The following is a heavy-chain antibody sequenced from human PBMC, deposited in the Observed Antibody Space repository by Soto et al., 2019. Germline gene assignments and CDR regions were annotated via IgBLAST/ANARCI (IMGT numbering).Heavy chain of an antibody. CDR2: ISAYNGNT. CDR1: GYTFTSYG. CDR3: ARDANLNYGDYEGYYYGMDV. D-gene: IGHD4-17*01. V-gene: IGHV1-18*01. J-gene: IGHJ6*02. Sequence: QVQLVQSGAEVKKPGASVKVSCKASGYTFTSYGISWVRQAPGQGLEWMGWISAYNGNTNYAQKLQGRVTMTTDTSTSTAYMELRSLRSDDTAVYYCARDANLNYGDYEGYYYGMDVWGQGTMVTVSS.